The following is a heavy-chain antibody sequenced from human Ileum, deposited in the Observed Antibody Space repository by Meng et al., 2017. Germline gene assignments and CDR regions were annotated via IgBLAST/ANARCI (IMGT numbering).Heavy chain of an antibody. CDR2: INAGSGDT. Sequence: VQLVQSGAEVEKPGASVKVSCKASGYTFTTSYAHWVRQAPGQGLEWMGVINAGSGDTGYAQKFQGRLTMTRDTSTSTLYMELSSLRSEDTAVYYCAKDSHGYGDGGHWGQGTLVTVSS. CDR3: AKDSHGYGDGGH. V-gene: IGHV1-46*01. J-gene: IGHJ4*02. CDR1: GYTFTTSY. D-gene: IGHD4-17*01.